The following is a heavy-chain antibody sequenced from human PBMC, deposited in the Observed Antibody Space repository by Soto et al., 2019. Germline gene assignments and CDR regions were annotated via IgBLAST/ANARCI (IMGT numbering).Heavy chain of an antibody. V-gene: IGHV1-58*01. CDR2: IVVGSGNT. Sequence: SVKVSCKASGFTFTSSAVQWVRQARGQRLEWIGWIVVGSGNTNYAQKFQERVTITRDMSTSTAYMELSSLRSEDTAVYYRAAESRDGYNPYLDSWGQEPLFTFSS. CDR1: GFTFTSSA. J-gene: IGHJ4*02. D-gene: IGHD5-12*01. CDR3: AAESRDGYNPYLDS.